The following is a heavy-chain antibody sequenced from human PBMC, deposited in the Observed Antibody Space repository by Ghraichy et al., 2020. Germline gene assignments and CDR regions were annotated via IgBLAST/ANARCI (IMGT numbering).Heavy chain of an antibody. CDR1: GDSIISNNW. D-gene: IGHD2-2*01. J-gene: IGHJ4*02. CDR3: AREIDQLRYFDS. Sequence: SETLSLTCAVSGDSIISNNWWSWVRQPPGKGLEWLGEIFHSGSTNYNPSLKSRITISLDKSKNHFSLKMTSVTAADTAVYYCAREIDQLRYFDSWGQGTLVTVSS. CDR2: IFHSGST. V-gene: IGHV4-4*02.